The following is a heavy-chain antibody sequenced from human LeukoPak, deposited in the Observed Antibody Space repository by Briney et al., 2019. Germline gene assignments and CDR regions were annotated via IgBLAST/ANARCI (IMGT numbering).Heavy chain of an antibody. CDR3: ARGLGYCSSTSCYIWFDP. CDR2: IYYSGST. V-gene: IGHV4-31*03. CDR1: GGSISSGGYY. D-gene: IGHD2-2*02. J-gene: IGHJ5*02. Sequence: SQTLSLTCTVSGGSISSGGYYWSWIRQHPGKGLEWIGYIYYSGSTYYNPSLKSRVTISADTSKNQFSLKLSSVTAADTAVYYCARGLGYCSSTSCYIWFDPWGQGTLVTVSS.